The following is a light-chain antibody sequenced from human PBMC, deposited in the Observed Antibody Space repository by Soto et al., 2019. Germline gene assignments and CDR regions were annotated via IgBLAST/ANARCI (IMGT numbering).Light chain of an antibody. J-gene: IGKJ1*01. V-gene: IGKV3-15*01. CDR1: QSVGSN. CDR2: GAS. CDR3: QQYNNWPPERT. Sequence: EIVMTQSPATLSVSPGERATLSCRASQSVGSNLAWYQQKPGQAPRLLIYGASTRATGIPARLSGSGSGTEFTLTIRSLQSEDFEIYFCQQYNNWPPERTFGQGTKVEIK.